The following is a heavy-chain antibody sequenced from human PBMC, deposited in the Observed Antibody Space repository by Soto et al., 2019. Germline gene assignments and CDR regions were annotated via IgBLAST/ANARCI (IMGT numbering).Heavy chain of an antibody. D-gene: IGHD6-19*01. Sequence: QVQLVQSGAEVKKPGSSVKVSCKVSGGTFSNYAIDWVRLAPGQGLEWWGGIVPIFGTTYYTQKFQGRATIIADDSTTTAYLELSSLRSEDTAIYYCARVEAVAGIYNYHGLDVWGQGTAVTVSS. CDR2: IVPIFGTT. CDR1: GGTFSNYA. CDR3: ARVEAVAGIYNYHGLDV. V-gene: IGHV1-69*12. J-gene: IGHJ6*02.